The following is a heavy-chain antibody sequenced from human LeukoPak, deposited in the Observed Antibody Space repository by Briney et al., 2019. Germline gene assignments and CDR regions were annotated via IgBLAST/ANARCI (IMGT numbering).Heavy chain of an antibody. J-gene: IGHJ4*02. D-gene: IGHD1-26*01. CDR2: ISGSGGAT. V-gene: IGHV3-23*01. Sequence: GGSLRLSCAASGFTFSIFGMSWVRHAPGKGLEWVSAISGSGGATFYADSVKGRFTISRDSSKNTLYLQMNSLRGEDTAVYYCARVLRSQVGATSYYFDYWGQGTLVTVSS. CDR1: GFTFSIFG. CDR3: ARVLRSQVGATSYYFDY.